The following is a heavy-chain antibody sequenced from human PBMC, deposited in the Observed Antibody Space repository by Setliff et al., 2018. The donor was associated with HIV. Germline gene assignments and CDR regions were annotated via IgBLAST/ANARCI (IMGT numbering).Heavy chain of an antibody. J-gene: IGHJ5*01. V-gene: IGHV5-51*01. D-gene: IGHD6-13*01. CDR3: ARVFSAGWFDS. CDR1: GYDFTTNW. Sequence: GESLKISCKTSGYDFTTNWVGWVRQMPGKGLEWMGTIRPADSDTRVNPSFQGHVTISADKSISTTYLQWSSLRASDTAMYYCARVFSAGWFDSWGQGTLVTVSS. CDR2: IRPADSDT.